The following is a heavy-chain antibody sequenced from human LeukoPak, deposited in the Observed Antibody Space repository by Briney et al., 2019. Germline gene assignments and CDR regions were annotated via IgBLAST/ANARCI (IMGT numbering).Heavy chain of an antibody. CDR3: ASASAPRYNWRNENWYFDL. V-gene: IGHV4-61*01. J-gene: IGHJ2*01. CDR1: GYSISSDYY. Sequence: PSETLSLTCAVSGYSISSDYYWAWIRQPPGKGLEWIGYIYYSGSTNYNPSLKSRVTISVDTSKNQFSLKLSSVTAADTAVYYCASASAPRYNWRNENWYFDLWGRGTLVTVSS. CDR2: IYYSGST. D-gene: IGHD1-1*01.